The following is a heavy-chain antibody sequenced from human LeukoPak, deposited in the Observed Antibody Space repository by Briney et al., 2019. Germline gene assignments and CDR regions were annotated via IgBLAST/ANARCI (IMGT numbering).Heavy chain of an antibody. V-gene: IGHV4-38-2*01. J-gene: IGHJ4*02. CDR2: IYNSGST. CDR3: ARNSSGNYFDY. CDR1: GNSISNTYY. Sequence: SETLSLTCAVSGNSISNTYYWGWIRQPPGKELEWIGSIYNSGSTHYNPSLKSRVTMSVDTSKNQFSLKLSSVTAADTAVYYCARNSSGNYFDYWGKGTLVTVSS. D-gene: IGHD1-26*01.